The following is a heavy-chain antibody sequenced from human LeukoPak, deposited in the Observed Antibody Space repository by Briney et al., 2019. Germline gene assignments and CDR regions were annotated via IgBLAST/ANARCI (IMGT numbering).Heavy chain of an antibody. D-gene: IGHD3/OR15-3a*01. Sequence: SETLSLTRSVSGASISGYYWGWIRQPPGKGLEWIGYIHYSGSSNQSPSLRSRVTQLVDTSKNQFSLKLNSVTAADTAMYYCARHLDWDSGGDAFDFWGRGTMVTVSS. J-gene: IGHJ3*01. CDR2: IHYSGSS. CDR1: GASISGYY. V-gene: IGHV4-59*08. CDR3: ARHLDWDSGGDAFDF.